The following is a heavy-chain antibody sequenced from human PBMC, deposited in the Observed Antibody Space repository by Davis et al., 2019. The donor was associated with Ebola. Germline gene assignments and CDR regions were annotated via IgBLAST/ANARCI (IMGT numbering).Heavy chain of an antibody. V-gene: IGHV1-69*10. CDR3: AKGGSNGYGTVPSDY. Sequence: SVKVSCKASGGTFYSYAISWVRQVPGQGLEWMGGIIPIIAREDYAQKFQGRVAMTRDTSTGTFYMAMSSLRFEDTAVYYCAKGGSNGYGTVPSDYWGQGTLVTVSS. J-gene: IGHJ4*02. CDR1: GGTFYSYA. D-gene: IGHD5-18*01. CDR2: IIPIIARE.